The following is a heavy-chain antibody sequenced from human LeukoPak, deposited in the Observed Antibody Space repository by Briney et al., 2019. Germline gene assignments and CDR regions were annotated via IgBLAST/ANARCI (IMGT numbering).Heavy chain of an antibody. J-gene: IGHJ4*02. CDR2: IYYTGST. Sequence: SETLSLTYTVSGGSISRYYWSWIRQPPGKGLEWIGYIYYTGSTTYNPSLESRITISVDTSKNQFSLELTSVTAADTAVYYCARGPNYSGYGNFDYWGQGTLVTVSS. D-gene: IGHD5-12*01. V-gene: IGHV4-59*01. CDR3: ARGPNYSGYGNFDY. CDR1: GGSISRYY.